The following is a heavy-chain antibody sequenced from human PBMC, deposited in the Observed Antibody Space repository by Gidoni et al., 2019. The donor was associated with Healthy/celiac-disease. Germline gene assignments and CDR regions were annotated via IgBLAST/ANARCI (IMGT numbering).Heavy chain of an antibody. J-gene: IGHJ5*02. V-gene: IGHV4-39*01. Sequence: QLQLQESGPGLVKPSETLSLTCTVSGGSISSSSYYWGWIRQPPGKGLEWIGSIYYSGSTYYNPSLKSRVTISVDTSKNQFSLKLSSVTAADTAVYYCVRNLLWFGELKFDPWGQGTLVTVSS. CDR2: IYYSGST. D-gene: IGHD3-10*01. CDR1: GGSISSSSYY. CDR3: VRNLLWFGELKFDP.